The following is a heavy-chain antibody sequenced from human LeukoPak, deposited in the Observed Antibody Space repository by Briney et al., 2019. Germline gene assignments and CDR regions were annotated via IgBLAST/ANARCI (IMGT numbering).Heavy chain of an antibody. CDR2: INPNSGGT. V-gene: IGHV1-2*02. CDR1: GYTFTGYY. J-gene: IGHJ4*02. Sequence: ASVKVSCKASGYTFTGYYMHWVRQAPGQGLEWMGWINPNSGGTKYAQKFQGRVTMTRDTSISTAYMELSRLRSDDTAVYYCARLASGSYYVSDYWGQGTLVTVSS. CDR3: ARLASGSYYVSDY. D-gene: IGHD1-26*01.